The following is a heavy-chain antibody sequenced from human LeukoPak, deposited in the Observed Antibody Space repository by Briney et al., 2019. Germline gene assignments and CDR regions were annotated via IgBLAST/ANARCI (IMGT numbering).Heavy chain of an antibody. CDR3: ARASYYGDPDAFDN. CDR1: GVSFSSYY. Sequence: SETLTLTCTVSGVSFSSYYRSWIRQPAGKGLEWIARIYTGGSTKYNPSLMSSVTISVDKSKNQFSLMLSSVTAADTAVYYCARASYYGDPDAFDNWGQGTMVTVSS. J-gene: IGHJ3*02. D-gene: IGHD4-17*01. CDR2: IYTGGST. V-gene: IGHV4-4*07.